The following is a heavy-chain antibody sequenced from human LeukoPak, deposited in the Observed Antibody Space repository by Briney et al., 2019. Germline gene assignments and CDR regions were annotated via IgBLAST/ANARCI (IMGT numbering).Heavy chain of an antibody. V-gene: IGHV3-7*01. Sequence: PGGSLRLSCAASGVTLSSYWMSWVRQAPGEGLEWVANIKEDGSEKYYVDSVKGRFTISRDNAKNSLYLQMNSLRAEDTAVYYCARSPYDYGGNPHFMDYYYYYMDVWGKGTTVTVSS. CDR3: ARSPYDYGGNPHFMDYYYYYMDV. CDR1: GVTLSSYW. CDR2: IKEDGSEK. J-gene: IGHJ6*03. D-gene: IGHD4-23*01.